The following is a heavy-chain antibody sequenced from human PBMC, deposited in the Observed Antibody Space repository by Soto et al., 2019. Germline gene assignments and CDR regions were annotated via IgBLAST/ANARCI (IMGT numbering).Heavy chain of an antibody. D-gene: IGHD6-13*01. CDR2: INPNSGGT. J-gene: IGHJ6*02. Sequence: ASVKVSCKASGYTFTGYYMHWVRQAPGQGLEWMGWINPNSGGTNYAQKFQGWVTMTRDTSISTAYMELSRLRSDDTAVYYCARDEKAAAGYPYYYYYGMDVWGQGTTVTVSS. CDR1: GYTFTGYY. CDR3: ARDEKAAAGYPYYYYYGMDV. V-gene: IGHV1-2*04.